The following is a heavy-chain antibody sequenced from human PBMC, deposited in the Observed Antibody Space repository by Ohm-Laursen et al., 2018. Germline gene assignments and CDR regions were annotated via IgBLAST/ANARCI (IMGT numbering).Heavy chain of an antibody. J-gene: IGHJ4*02. Sequence: SDTLSLTCTVSGGSISSYYWSWIRQPPGKGLEWIGYIYYSGSTTYNPSLKCRVTISVDASKNQFSLKLSSVTAADTAVYYCARRKQRSLPPDYWGQGTLVTVSS. V-gene: IGHV4-59*08. CDR1: GGSISSYY. CDR3: ARRKQRSLPPDY. D-gene: IGHD1/OR15-1a*01. CDR2: IYYSGST.